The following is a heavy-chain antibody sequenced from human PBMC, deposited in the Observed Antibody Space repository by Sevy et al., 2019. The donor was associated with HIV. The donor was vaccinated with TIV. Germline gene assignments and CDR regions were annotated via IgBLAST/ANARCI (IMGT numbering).Heavy chain of an antibody. J-gene: IGHJ5*02. Sequence: ASVKVSCKVFGHSLSKLSMHWVRQAPGKGLEWMGSLDPGNGEITYAQTLQGRVTMTEDTSTDTAYMELSSLTSEDTATYYCATVGLGYYSGSSYYQGDWFDPWGQGTLVTVSS. CDR3: ATVGLGYYSGSSYYQGDWFDP. D-gene: IGHD2-15*01. CDR1: GHSLSKLS. V-gene: IGHV1-24*01. CDR2: LDPGNGEI.